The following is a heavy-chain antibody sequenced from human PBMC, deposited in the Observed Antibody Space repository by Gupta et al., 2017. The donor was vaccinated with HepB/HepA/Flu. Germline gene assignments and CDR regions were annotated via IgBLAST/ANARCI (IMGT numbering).Heavy chain of an antibody. Sequence: QVQLVESGGGVVQPGRSLRLSCAASGFIFSSYGMHWVRQAPGKGLEWVAGRSFEGSDKFYADSVKGRCTISRDHSKNTLSLQRNSLRAEDTAVYDCAKDRYYYDSRGYYYYFDYWGQGTLVTVSS. CDR1: GFIFSSYG. V-gene: IGHV3-30*18. CDR2: RSFEGSDK. J-gene: IGHJ4*02. CDR3: AKDRYYYDSRGYYYYFDY. D-gene: IGHD3-22*01.